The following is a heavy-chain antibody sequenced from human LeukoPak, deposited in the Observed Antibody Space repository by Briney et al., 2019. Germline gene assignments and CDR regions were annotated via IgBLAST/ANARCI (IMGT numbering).Heavy chain of an antibody. V-gene: IGHV3-23*01. CDR1: GFTFNNYA. CDR2: ISGGGLTT. D-gene: IGHD3-16*01. CDR3: ARDLRFGA. Sequence: GGSLRLSCTASGFTFNNYAMSWVRQAPGKGLEWVSAISGGGLTTYYADSVKGRFTISRDNSKNILFLQMNSLRAEDTAVYYCARDLRFGAGGQETLVSVSS. J-gene: IGHJ4*02.